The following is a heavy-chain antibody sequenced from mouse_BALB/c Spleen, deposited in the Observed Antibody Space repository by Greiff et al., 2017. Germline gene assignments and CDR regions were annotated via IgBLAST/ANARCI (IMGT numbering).Heavy chain of an antibody. D-gene: IGHD2-3*01. CDR3: TRLDGWLLRMDY. Sequence: QVQLQQPGAELVRPGASVKLSCKASGYTFTSYWINWVKQRPGQGLEWIGNIYPSDSYTNYNQKFKDKATLTVDKSSSTAYMQLSSPTSEDSAVYYCTRLDGWLLRMDYWGQGTSVTVSS. V-gene: IGHV1-69*02. CDR1: GYTFTSYW. J-gene: IGHJ4*01. CDR2: IYPSDSYT.